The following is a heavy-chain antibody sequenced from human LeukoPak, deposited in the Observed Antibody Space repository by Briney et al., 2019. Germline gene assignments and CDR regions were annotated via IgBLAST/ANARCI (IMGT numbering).Heavy chain of an antibody. J-gene: IGHJ4*02. D-gene: IGHD2-2*01. V-gene: IGHV1-69*13. CDR3: ARTLRPLGLGYCSSTSCYDGLDY. CDR1: GGTFSSYA. CDR2: IIPIFGTA. Sequence: SVKVSCKASGGTFSSYAISWVRQAPGQGLKWMGGIIPIFGTANYAQKFQGRVTITADESTSTAYMELSSLRSEDTAVYYCARTLRPLGLGYCSSTSCYDGLDYWGQGTLVTVSS.